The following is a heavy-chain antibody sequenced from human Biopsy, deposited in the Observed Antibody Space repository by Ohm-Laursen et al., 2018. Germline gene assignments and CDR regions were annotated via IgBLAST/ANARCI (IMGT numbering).Heavy chain of an antibody. D-gene: IGHD3-9*01. V-gene: IGHV3-23*01. CDR2: ITSSGAST. CDR1: NFTFSSYA. CDR3: AKVSPTILSSFDY. Sequence: SLRLSCTASNFTFSSYAMSWVRQAPGKGLEWVSSITSSGASTDFADSVKGRFTISRDNSKNTLYLQMNSLRAEDTAVYYCAKVSPTILSSFDYWGQGTLVTVSS. J-gene: IGHJ4*02.